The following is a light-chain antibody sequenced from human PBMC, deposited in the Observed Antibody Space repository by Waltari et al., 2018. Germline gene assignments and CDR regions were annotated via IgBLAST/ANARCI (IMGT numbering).Light chain of an antibody. CDR1: QGIGNN. CDR2: RAS. CDR3: QQGYSYPLT. V-gene: IGKV1-17*01. J-gene: IGKJ4*01. Sequence: DIQMTQSPSYLSASVGDTVPITCQASQGIGNNLNWYQQKSGTAPKRLIYRASNLQSGIPSRFSSSGSGTDFIFTISSLQPEDFATYYCQQGYSYPLTFGGGTKVEIK.